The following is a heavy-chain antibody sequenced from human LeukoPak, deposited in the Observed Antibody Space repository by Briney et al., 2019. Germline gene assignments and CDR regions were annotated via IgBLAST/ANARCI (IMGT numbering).Heavy chain of an antibody. J-gene: IGHJ3*02. CDR2: SYYSGST. CDR1: GVYISSSSYY. Sequence: SETLSLICSVSGVYISSSSYYWGWISQPPGKGLEWIGISYYSGSTYYNPALTPRVPISVHPSKTQFSLKLRSVTAADTAVYYCACHADAFDIWGQGTMVTVPS. V-gene: IGHV4-39*01. CDR3: ACHADAFDI.